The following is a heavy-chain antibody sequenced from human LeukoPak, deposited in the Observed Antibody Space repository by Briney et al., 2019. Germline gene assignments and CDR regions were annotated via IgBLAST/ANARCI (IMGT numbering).Heavy chain of an antibody. J-gene: IGHJ4*02. CDR2: IYPGGSNG. V-gene: IGHV5-51*01. CDR3: ARHFHSAWFGF. CDR1: GCDFTANG. Sequence: GVALRSSSQWSGCDFTANGVACGGRSPGKNLEWMGNIYPGGSNGRYSPSFQGQVTMSADKSITTVYLQWSSLKASDTAMYYCARHFHSAWFGFWGQGSLVTVSS. D-gene: IGHD5-18*01.